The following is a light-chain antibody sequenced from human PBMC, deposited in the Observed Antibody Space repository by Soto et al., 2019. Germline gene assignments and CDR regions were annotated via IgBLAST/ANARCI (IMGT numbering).Light chain of an antibody. V-gene: IGKV3-20*01. Sequence: EIVLPQSPGTLSLSPGASAPLSCRASQSVSSSYLAWYQQKPGQAPRLLIYGASSRATGIPDRFSGSGSGTDFTLTISRLEPEDFAVYYCQQYGSSGTVGQGTKVDIK. CDR3: QQYGSSGT. CDR2: GAS. J-gene: IGKJ1*01. CDR1: QSVSSSY.